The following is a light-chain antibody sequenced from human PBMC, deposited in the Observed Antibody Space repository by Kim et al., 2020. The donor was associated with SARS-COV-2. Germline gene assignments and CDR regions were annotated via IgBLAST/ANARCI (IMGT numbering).Light chain of an antibody. V-gene: IGKV3-15*01. Sequence: VSAGERATLSCRASQSVSNSLAWYQQKPGQAPRLLIYGASTRATGIPVRFSGSGSRTEFTLTISSLQSEDFAVYYCQQYNNWPGTFGQGTKVDIK. J-gene: IGKJ1*01. CDR3: QQYNNWPGT. CDR1: QSVSNS. CDR2: GAS.